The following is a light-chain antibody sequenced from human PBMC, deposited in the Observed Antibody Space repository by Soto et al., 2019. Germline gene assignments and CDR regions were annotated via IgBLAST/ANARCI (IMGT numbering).Light chain of an antibody. Sequence: EIVLTHSPAPLSLSPEERATLSSRASQSVGIYLAWYQQKPGQAPRLLIYDASTRATGIPARFSGSGSGTDVTLTISTLEPEDFAVYYCQQRNNWPPMYTFGQGTKLEIK. CDR3: QQRNNWPPMYT. CDR2: DAS. V-gene: IGKV3-11*01. CDR1: QSVGIY. J-gene: IGKJ2*01.